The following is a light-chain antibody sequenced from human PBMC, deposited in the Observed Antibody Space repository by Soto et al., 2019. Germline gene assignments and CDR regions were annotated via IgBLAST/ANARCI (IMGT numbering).Light chain of an antibody. J-gene: IGKJ5*01. CDR1: QYVGTR. Sequence: EIVLTQSPATLSSSPGETATLSCRASQYVGTRLAWYQHKPGQAPRLLIYYTSNRATGIPARFSGSGSETDFTLTISRLEPEDFAVYYCQQYGTTHIAFGQGTRLEIK. CDR2: YTS. CDR3: QQYGTTHIA. V-gene: IGKV3-11*01.